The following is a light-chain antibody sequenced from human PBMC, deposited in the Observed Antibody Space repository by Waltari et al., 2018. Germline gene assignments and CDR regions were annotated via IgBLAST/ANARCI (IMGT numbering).Light chain of an antibody. CDR2: LGS. CDR3: MRALHSPV. Sequence: DIVMTQSPVSLPVTPRESASISCRSSQSLLQSNGHNYLEWYLQRPGQSPQVLIPLGSVRATGVPDRFSGSGSGTDFTLKISRVEAEDVGTYYCMRALHSPVFGQGTKLEIK. J-gene: IGKJ2*01. CDR1: QSLLQSNGHNY. V-gene: IGKV2-28*01.